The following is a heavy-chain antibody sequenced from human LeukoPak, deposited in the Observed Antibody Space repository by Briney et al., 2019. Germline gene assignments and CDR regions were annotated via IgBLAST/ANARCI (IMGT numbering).Heavy chain of an antibody. CDR3: AREEKVVAAGTWAVYFDY. D-gene: IGHD6-13*01. CDR2: IYTSGST. CDR1: GGSISSGSYY. V-gene: IGHV4-61*02. J-gene: IGHJ4*02. Sequence: SETLSLTCTVSGGSISSGSYYWSWIRQPAGKGLEWIGRIYTSGSTNYNPSLKSRVTISVDTSKNQFSLKLSSVTAADTAVYYCAREEKVVAAGTWAVYFDYWGQGTLVTVSS.